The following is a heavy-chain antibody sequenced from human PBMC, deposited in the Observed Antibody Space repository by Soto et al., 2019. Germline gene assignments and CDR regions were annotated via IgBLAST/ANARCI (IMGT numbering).Heavy chain of an antibody. J-gene: IGHJ4*02. Sequence: SETLSLTCAVSGGSVSGYIWTWIRQTPGKGLQWIGQVNHSGSSIYNPSLKNRVTISTMSNNKFSLELSSVTAADTAVYYCTRGLFSGSSYSGSWYYFDSWGQGTMVTVS. V-gene: IGHV4-34*01. CDR2: VNHSGSS. CDR3: TRGLFSGSSYSGSWYYFDS. D-gene: IGHD1-26*01. CDR1: GGSVSGYI.